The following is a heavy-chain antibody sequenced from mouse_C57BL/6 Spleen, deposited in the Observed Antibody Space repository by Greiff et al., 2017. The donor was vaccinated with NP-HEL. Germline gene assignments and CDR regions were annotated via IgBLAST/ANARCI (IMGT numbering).Heavy chain of an antibody. CDR3: ARSDGYYAMDY. J-gene: IGHJ4*01. Sequence: VQLQQSGPELVKPGASVKISCKASGYAFSSSWMNWVKQRPGKGLEWIGRIYPGDGDTNYNGKFKGKATLTADKSSSTAYMQLSSLPSEDSAVYFCARSDGYYAMDYWGQGTSVTVSS. CDR1: GYAFSSSW. V-gene: IGHV1-82*01. D-gene: IGHD2-3*01. CDR2: IYPGDGDT.